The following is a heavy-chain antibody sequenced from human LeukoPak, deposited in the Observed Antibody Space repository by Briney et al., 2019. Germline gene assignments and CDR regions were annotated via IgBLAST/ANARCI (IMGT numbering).Heavy chain of an antibody. CDR1: GFTFGDYA. J-gene: IGHJ5*02. CDR2: IRSKAYGGTT. D-gene: IGHD3-9*01. CDR3: TRDEGPYYDILTGYPQGFDP. V-gene: IGHV3-49*03. Sequence: GGSLRLSCTASGFTFGDYAMSWFRQAPGKGLEWVGFIRSKAYGGTTEYAASVKGRFTISRDDSKSIAYLQMNSLKTGDTAVYYCTRDEGPYYDILTGYPQGFDPWGQGTLVTVSS.